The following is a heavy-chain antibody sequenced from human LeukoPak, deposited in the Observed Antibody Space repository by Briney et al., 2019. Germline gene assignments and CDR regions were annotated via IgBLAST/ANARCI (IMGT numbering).Heavy chain of an antibody. D-gene: IGHD3-9*01. J-gene: IGHJ4*02. CDR3: AKDIGYDILTGYDY. V-gene: IGHV3-9*01. CDR1: GFTFDDYA. Sequence: GRSLRLSCAASGFTFDDYAMHWVRQAPGKGLEWVSGISWNSGSIGYADSVKGRFTISRDNAKNSLYLQMNSLRAEDTALYYCAKDIGYDILTGYDYWGQGTLVIVSS. CDR2: ISWNSGSI.